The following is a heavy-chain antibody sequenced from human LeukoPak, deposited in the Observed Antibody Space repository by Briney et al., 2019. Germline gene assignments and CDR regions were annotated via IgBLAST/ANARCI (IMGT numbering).Heavy chain of an antibody. J-gene: IGHJ5*02. V-gene: IGHV1-2*02. CDR2: INSNIGDT. Sequence: GASVKVSCKASGYPFTGYYIHWVRPAPGQGFEWMGWINSNIGDTSYAQKFQGRVTLTRDTPISTAYMELSSLTSDDTAVYYCARDFRRNYFDPWGQGTLVTVSS. CDR1: GYPFTGYY. CDR3: ARDFRRNYFDP.